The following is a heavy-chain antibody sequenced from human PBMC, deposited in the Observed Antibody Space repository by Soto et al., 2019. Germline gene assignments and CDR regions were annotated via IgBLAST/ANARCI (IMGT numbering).Heavy chain of an antibody. J-gene: IGHJ4*02. V-gene: IGHV1-46*01. CDR3: ARDDGWELLKGFVDY. CDR1: GYAFTSYY. Sequence: ASVKVSCKASGYAFTSYYMHWVRQAPGQGLEWMGIINPSGGSTSYAQKFQGRVTMTRDTSTSTVYMELSSLRSEDTAVYYCARDDGWELLKGFVDYWGQGTLVTVSS. CDR2: INPSGGST. D-gene: IGHD1-26*01.